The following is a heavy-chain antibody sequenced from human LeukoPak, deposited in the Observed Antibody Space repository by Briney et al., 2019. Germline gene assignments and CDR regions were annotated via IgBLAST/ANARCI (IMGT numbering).Heavy chain of an antibody. CDR2: IYYSGST. CDR3: ARSYSNYYYGMDV. D-gene: IGHD4-11*01. Sequence: ASETLSLTCTVSGGSISSGGYYWSWIRQHPGKGLEWIGYIYYSGSTHYNPSLKSRVTISVDTSKNQFSLKLSSVTAADTAVYYCARSYSNYYYGMDVWGQGTTVTVSS. J-gene: IGHJ6*02. V-gene: IGHV4-31*03. CDR1: GGSISSGGYY.